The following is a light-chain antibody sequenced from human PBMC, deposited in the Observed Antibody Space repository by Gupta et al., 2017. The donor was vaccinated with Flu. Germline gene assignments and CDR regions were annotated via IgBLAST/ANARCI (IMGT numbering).Light chain of an antibody. CDR3: LQDNLYPWT. CDR2: AAS. J-gene: IGKJ1*01. V-gene: IGKV1-6*01. Sequence: AIQMTQSPSSLSASVGDRVTITCRASKGIRSDLSWYQQKPGKAPKLLIYAASSLQSGVPSRFSGSGSGTDFTLTISSLQTEDFATYYCLQDNLYPWTFGQGTKVEV. CDR1: KGIRSD.